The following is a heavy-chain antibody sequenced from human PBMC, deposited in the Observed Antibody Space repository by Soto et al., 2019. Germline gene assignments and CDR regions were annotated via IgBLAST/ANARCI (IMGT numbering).Heavy chain of an antibody. D-gene: IGHD3-22*01. Sequence: QVQLVESGGGVVQPGRSLRLSCAASGFTFSSYAMHWVRQAPGKGLEWVAVIWYDGTNKYYADSVQGRFTISRDNSKNTLYLQMNSLRAEDTAVYYCAREGDDSSGPRFDHWGQGTLVTVSS. CDR1: GFTFSSYA. CDR2: IWYDGTNK. CDR3: AREGDDSSGPRFDH. J-gene: IGHJ4*02. V-gene: IGHV3-33*01.